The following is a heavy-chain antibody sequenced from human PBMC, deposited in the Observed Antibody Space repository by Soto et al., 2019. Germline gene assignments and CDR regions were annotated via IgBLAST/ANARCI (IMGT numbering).Heavy chain of an antibody. CDR2: ISSNTRTI. Sequence: PGGSLRLSCAASGFTFSSYSMNWVRQAPGKGLEWISYISSNTRTIYYADSVKGRFTISRDNAKNSLYLQMNSLRDEDTAVYYCATGGQGSGYYAYFQHWGQGTLVTVSS. J-gene: IGHJ1*01. V-gene: IGHV3-48*02. D-gene: IGHD3-22*01. CDR3: ATGGQGSGYYAYFQH. CDR1: GFTFSSYS.